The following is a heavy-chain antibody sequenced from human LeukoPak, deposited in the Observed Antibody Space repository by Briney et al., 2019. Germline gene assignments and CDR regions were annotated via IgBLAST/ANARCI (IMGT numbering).Heavy chain of an antibody. J-gene: IGHJ6*02. CDR2: ISYDGSNK. D-gene: IGHD5-24*01. Sequence: QPGRSLRLSCAASGFTFSSYAMHWVRQAPGKGLEWVAVISYDGSNKYYADSVKGRFTISRDNSKNTLYLQMNSLRAEDTAVYYCARVIDGSFGYYYYGMDVWGQGTTVTVSS. V-gene: IGHV3-30*01. CDR1: GFTFSSYA. CDR3: ARVIDGSFGYYYYGMDV.